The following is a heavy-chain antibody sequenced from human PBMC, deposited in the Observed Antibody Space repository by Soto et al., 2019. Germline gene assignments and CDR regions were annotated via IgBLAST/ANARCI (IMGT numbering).Heavy chain of an antibody. CDR2: IYYSGST. V-gene: IGHV4-31*03. CDR3: AREDDNWFDP. CDR1: GGSISSGGYY. Sequence: QVQLQESGPGLVKPSQTLSLTCTVSGGSISSGGYYWSWIRPHPGKGLEWIGNIYYSGSTYYNPSLQSRVTISVDTSTNQFSLKLSSVTAADTAVYYCAREDDNWFDPWGQGTLVTVSS. J-gene: IGHJ5*02.